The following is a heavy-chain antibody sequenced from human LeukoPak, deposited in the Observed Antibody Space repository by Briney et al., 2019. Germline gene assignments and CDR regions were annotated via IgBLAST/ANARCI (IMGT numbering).Heavy chain of an antibody. V-gene: IGHV3-7*01. J-gene: IGHJ4*02. CDR2: IKQDGSES. D-gene: IGHD6-13*01. Sequence: GGSLRLSCAASGFTFSSYWMTWVRQAPGKGLEWVANIKQDGSESYYVDSVKGRFTISRDNAKDSLYLQMNSLRAEDTAVYYCTRGGYSSSWFWNYWGQGTLVTVSS. CDR1: GFTFSSYW. CDR3: TRGGYSSSWFWNY.